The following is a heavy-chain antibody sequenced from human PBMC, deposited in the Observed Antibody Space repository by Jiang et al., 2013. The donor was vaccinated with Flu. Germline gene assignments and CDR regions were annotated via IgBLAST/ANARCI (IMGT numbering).Heavy chain of an antibody. D-gene: IGHD3-10*01. J-gene: IGHJ6*01. V-gene: IGHV4-39*01. Sequence: PGLVKPSETLSLTCTVSGGSISSSSYFWGWIRQPPGKGLEWIGSIYYSGSTYYNPSLKSRVTISVDTSKNQFSLRLTSVTAADTAVYYCARLPGYGSGAYDYFGMDVW. CDR3: ARLPGYGSGAYDYFGMDV. CDR1: GGSISSSSYF. CDR2: IYYSGST.